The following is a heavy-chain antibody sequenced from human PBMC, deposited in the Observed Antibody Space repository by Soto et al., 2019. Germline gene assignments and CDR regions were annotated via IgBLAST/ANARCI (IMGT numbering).Heavy chain of an antibody. J-gene: IGHJ4*02. CDR2: VFYNGSP. V-gene: IGHV4-39*01. CDR1: GGSISTSHH. D-gene: IGHD1-20*01. CDR3: ARHYNTGAFFDY. Sequence: QLQLQESGPRLVKSSETLSLTCTVSGGSISTSHHWGWIRQPPGKGLEWIGRVFYNGSPYYSPSFKSRITMSVDTSKNQFSLRVRSVTATDTAVYFCARHYNTGAFFDYWGQGNLVTVSS.